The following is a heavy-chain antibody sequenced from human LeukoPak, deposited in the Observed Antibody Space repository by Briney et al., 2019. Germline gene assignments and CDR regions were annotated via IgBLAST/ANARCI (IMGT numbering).Heavy chain of an antibody. Sequence: SETLSLTCTVSGGSVSTYYWNWIRQSAGKGLEWIGRLYSSGITDYSPSLKSRATMSVDTSNNQFSLRLTSVAAADTAVYYCARALGARAYYYMDVWGKGTTVTVSS. J-gene: IGHJ6*03. V-gene: IGHV4-4*07. CDR3: ARALGARAYYYMDV. D-gene: IGHD5-12*01. CDR2: LYSSGIT. CDR1: GGSVSTYY.